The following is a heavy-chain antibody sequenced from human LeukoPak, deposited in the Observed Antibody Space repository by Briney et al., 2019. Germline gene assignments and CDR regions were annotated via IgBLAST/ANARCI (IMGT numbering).Heavy chain of an antibody. V-gene: IGHV4-34*01. Sequence: SETLSLTCAVYGGSFSGYYWSWISQPPGKGLEWIGEINHSGSTNYNPSLKSRVTISVDTSKNQFSLKLSSVTAADTAVYYCASAKPRYCSSTSCFGHYYYYMDVWGKGTTVTVSS. J-gene: IGHJ6*03. CDR2: INHSGST. CDR3: ASAKPRYCSSTSCFGHYYYYMDV. D-gene: IGHD2-2*01. CDR1: GGSFSGYY.